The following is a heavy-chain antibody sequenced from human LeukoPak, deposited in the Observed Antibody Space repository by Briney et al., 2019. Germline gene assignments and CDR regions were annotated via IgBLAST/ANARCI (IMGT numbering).Heavy chain of an antibody. CDR1: GGTFSSYA. V-gene: IGHV1-69*05. Sequence: RASVKVSCKASGGTFSSYAISWVRQAPGQGLEWMGGIIPIFGTANYAQKFQGRVTITTDESTSTAYMGLSSLRSEDTAVYYCARGNCSSTSCYGYYYYYYMDVWGKGTTVTVSS. J-gene: IGHJ6*03. CDR2: IIPIFGTA. D-gene: IGHD2-2*01. CDR3: ARGNCSSTSCYGYYYYYYMDV.